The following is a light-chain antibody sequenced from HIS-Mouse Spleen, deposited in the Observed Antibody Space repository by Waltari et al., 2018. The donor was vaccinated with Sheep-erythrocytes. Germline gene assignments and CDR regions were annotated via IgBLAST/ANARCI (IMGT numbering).Light chain of an antibody. CDR1: SSNIGSNY. CDR2: RNN. J-gene: IGLJ2*01. Sequence: QSVLTQPPSASGTPGQRVTISCSGSSSNIGSNYVYWYQQPPGTAPKLLIYRNNQRPSGVPDRFSGSKSGTSASLAISGLRSEDEADYYCQAWDSSTAVFGGGTKLTVL. CDR3: QAWDSSTAV. V-gene: IGLV1-47*01.